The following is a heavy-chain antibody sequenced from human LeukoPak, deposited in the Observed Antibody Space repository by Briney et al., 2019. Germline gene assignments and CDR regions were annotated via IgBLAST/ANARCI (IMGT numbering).Heavy chain of an antibody. D-gene: IGHD4-11*01. CDR3: ATARGESNYWDFDQ. Sequence: GESLKISCRGSGFSFTNSWIAWVRQMPEKALEWVAIIYPSNSDVRYSPSFQGQVTISADRSITTAYLQWSSLTASDTAMYYCATARGESNYWDFDQWGQGTLVTVSS. CDR1: GFSFTNSW. V-gene: IGHV5-51*01. CDR2: IYPSNSDV. J-gene: IGHJ4*02.